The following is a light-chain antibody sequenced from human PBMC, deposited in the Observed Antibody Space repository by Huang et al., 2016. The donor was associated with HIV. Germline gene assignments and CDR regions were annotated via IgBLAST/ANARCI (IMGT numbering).Light chain of an antibody. V-gene: IGKV3-11*01. CDR3: QQRSNWPLT. CDR1: QSVSSY. CDR2: DAS. J-gene: IGKJ4*01. Sequence: EIVLTQYPATLSLSPGERATLSCRASQSVSSYLAWYQQKPGQAPRLLIYDASNRATGIPARFSVSGSGTDFTLNISSLEPEEFAVYYCQQRSNWPLTFGGGTKVEIK.